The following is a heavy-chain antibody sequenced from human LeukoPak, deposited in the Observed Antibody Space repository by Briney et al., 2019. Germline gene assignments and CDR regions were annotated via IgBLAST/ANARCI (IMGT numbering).Heavy chain of an antibody. Sequence: SSETLSLTCAVYGGSFSGYYWSWIRQPPGKGLEWVGEINHSGSTNYNPSLKSRVTISVDTSKNQFSLKLSPVTAADTAVYYCARTWQGQLSPFDYWGQGTLVTVSS. D-gene: IGHD6-13*01. J-gene: IGHJ4*02. CDR2: INHSGST. CDR3: ARTWQGQLSPFDY. V-gene: IGHV4-34*01. CDR1: GGSFSGYY.